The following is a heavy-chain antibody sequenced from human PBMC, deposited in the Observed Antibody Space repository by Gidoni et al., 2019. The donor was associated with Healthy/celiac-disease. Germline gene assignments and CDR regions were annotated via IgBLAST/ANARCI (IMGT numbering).Heavy chain of an antibody. CDR1: GFTFSSYG. J-gene: IGHJ4*02. D-gene: IGHD3-10*01. CDR3: AKDLWFGESFDY. Sequence: QVQLVESGGGVVPPGGSLRLYCAPSGFTFSSYGMHWVRQAPGKGLAGVAFIRYDGSNKYYADSVKGRFTISRDNSKNTLYLQMNSLRAEDTAVYYCAKDLWFGESFDYWGQGTLVTVSS. V-gene: IGHV3-30*02. CDR2: IRYDGSNK.